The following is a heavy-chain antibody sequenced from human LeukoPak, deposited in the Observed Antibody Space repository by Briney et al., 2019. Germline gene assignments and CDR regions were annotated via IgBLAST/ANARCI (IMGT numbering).Heavy chain of an antibody. V-gene: IGHV1-18*01. CDR1: GYTFTSYG. Sequence: ASVKVSCKASGYTFTSYGISWVRQAPGQGLEWMGWISAYNGNTNYAQKLQGRVTMTTDTSTSTAYMELRSLRSDDTAVYYCARARPPFKVRGANFDYWGQGTLVTVSS. CDR2: ISAYNGNT. CDR3: ARARPPFKVRGANFDY. D-gene: IGHD3-10*01. J-gene: IGHJ4*02.